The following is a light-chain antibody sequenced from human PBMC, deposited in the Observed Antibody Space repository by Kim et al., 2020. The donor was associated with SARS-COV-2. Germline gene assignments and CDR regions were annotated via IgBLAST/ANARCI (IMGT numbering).Light chain of an antibody. J-gene: IGKJ2*01. CDR1: QNIATY. CDR3: QQSYTTPYT. Sequence: DIQMTQSPSSLSASVGDRINITYRTNQNIATYLHWYQQKPGKAPNLLIYASSSLESGVPSRFSGSGSVTDFTLTIASLQPEDFATYYCQQSYTTPYTFGQGTKLEI. CDR2: ASS. V-gene: IGKV1-39*01.